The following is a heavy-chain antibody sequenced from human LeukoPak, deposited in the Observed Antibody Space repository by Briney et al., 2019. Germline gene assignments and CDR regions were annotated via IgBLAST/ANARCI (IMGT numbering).Heavy chain of an antibody. CDR3: ARGVSAPNAYLWFGELLYTTDAFDI. CDR1: GYTFTSYD. J-gene: IGHJ3*02. V-gene: IGHV1-8*03. D-gene: IGHD3-10*01. CDR2: MNPNRGNT. Sequence: GASVKVSCKASGYTFTSYDINWVRQATGQGLEWMGWMNPNRGNTGYAQKFQGRVTITRNTSISTAYMELSSLRSEHTAVYYCARGVSAPNAYLWFGELLYTTDAFDIWGQGTMVTVSS.